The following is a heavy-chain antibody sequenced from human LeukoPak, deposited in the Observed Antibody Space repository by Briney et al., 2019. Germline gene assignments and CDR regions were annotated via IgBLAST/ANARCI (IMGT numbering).Heavy chain of an antibody. J-gene: IGHJ3*02. Sequence: SETLSLTCAVYGGSFSGYYWSWIRQPPGKGLEWIGEINCSGSTNYNPSLKSRGTISVDTSKNQFSLKLSSVTAADTAVYYCARQAPRDSSGYYLLQFGAFDIWGQGTMVTVSS. CDR1: GGSFSGYY. CDR3: ARQAPRDSSGYYLLQFGAFDI. V-gene: IGHV4-34*01. CDR2: INCSGST. D-gene: IGHD3-22*01.